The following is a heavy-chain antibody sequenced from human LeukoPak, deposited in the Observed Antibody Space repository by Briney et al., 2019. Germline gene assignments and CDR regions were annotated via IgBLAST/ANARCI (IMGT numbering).Heavy chain of an antibody. D-gene: IGHD2-2*01. CDR2: IRYDGSDKYK. J-gene: IGHJ4*02. V-gene: IGHV3-30*02. Sequence: GGSLRLSCAASGFSFSSYGMVWVRQAPGKGLEWLAFIRYDGSDKYKYYADSVRGRFTISRDNSMNTLYLQMSSLRAEDTAIYYCAKGDSTSCCRGEVYWGQGTLVTVSS. CDR1: GFSFSSYG. CDR3: AKGDSTSCCRGEVY.